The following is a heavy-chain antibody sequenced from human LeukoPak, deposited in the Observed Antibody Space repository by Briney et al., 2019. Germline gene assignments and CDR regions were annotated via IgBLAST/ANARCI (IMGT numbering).Heavy chain of an antibody. Sequence: GGSLRLSCAASGFTFSSYAMHWVRQAPGKGLEWVAVMSYDGSYKYYADSVQGRFTISRDNSKHMLYLQMNSLRAEDTAVYYCAKWHYYDSSGYLDGISYFDYWGQGTLVTVSS. CDR1: GFTFSSYA. J-gene: IGHJ4*02. CDR2: MSYDGSYK. V-gene: IGHV3-30*18. CDR3: AKWHYYDSSGYLDGISYFDY. D-gene: IGHD3-22*01.